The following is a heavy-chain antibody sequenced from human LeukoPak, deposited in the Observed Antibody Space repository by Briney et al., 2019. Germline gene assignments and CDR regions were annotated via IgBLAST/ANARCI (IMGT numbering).Heavy chain of an antibody. CDR3: ARLSYYYDSSGREYFQH. V-gene: IGHV3-23*01. D-gene: IGHD3-22*01. CDR2: IGGTGRRT. CDR1: GFTFSSFA. Sequence: GGSLRLSCAASGFTFSSFAMGWVRQAPGRGLEWVSSIGGTGRRTYYTDSVKGRFTVSRDNAKNSLFLQMNSLRAEDTAVYYCARLSYYYDSSGREYFQHWGQGTLVTVSS. J-gene: IGHJ1*01.